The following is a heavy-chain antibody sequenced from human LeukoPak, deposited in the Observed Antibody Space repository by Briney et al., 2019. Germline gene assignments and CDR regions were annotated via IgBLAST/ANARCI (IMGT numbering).Heavy chain of an antibody. CDR2: IVVGSGNT. CDR3: ARGTERYSGYERAFDI. J-gene: IGHJ3*02. Sequence: SVKVSCKASGFTFTSSAVQWVRQARGQRLEWIGWIVVGSGNTNYAQKFQERVTITRDMSTSTAYMELSSLRSEDTAVFYCARGTERYSGYERAFDIWGQGTMVTVSS. CDR1: GFTFTSSA. D-gene: IGHD5-12*01. V-gene: IGHV1-58*01.